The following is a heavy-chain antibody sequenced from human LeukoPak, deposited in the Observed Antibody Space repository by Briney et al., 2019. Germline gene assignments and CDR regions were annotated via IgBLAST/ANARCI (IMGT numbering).Heavy chain of an antibody. V-gene: IGHV3-23*01. CDR1: GFTFKKYD. J-gene: IGHJ4*02. CDR2: IRASGGAT. D-gene: IGHD2-8*01. Sequence: PGGSLRLSCAASGFTFKKYDVTWVRQAPGKGLEWVSGIRASGGATYYADSVKGRFNISRDNAKNSLYLQMNSLRAEDTAVYYCAKGNGLFDYWGQGTLVTVSS. CDR3: AKGNGLFDY.